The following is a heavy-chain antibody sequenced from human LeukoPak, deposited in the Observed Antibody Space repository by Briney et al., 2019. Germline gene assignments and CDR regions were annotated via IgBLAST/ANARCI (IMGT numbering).Heavy chain of an antibody. Sequence: GRSLRLSCAASGFTFSSYAMHWVRQAPGKGLEWVAVISYDGSNKYYADSVKGRFTISRDNSKNTLYLQMNSLRAEDTAVYYCARAPVGGEYQLRNGMDVWGQGTTVTVSS. CDR3: ARAPVGGEYQLRNGMDV. CDR2: ISYDGSNK. V-gene: IGHV3-30-3*01. J-gene: IGHJ6*02. D-gene: IGHD2-2*01. CDR1: GFTFSSYA.